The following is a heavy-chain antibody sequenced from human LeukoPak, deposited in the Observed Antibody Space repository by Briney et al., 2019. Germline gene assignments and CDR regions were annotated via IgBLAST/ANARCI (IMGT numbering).Heavy chain of an antibody. CDR3: ARDLKYGDSYYYYIDV. D-gene: IGHD4-17*01. J-gene: IGHJ6*03. Sequence: GGSLRLSCAASGFTFDSYAMSWVRQAPGKGLEWVSSISSSSIYIYYADSVKGRFTISRDNAKDSLYLHMNGLRAEDTAMYYCARDLKYGDSYYYYIDVWGKGTTVTVSS. V-gene: IGHV3-21*01. CDR1: GFTFDSYA. CDR2: ISSSSIYI.